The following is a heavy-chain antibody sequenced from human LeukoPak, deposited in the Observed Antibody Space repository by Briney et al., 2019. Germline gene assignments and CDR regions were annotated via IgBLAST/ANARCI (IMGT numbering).Heavy chain of an antibody. D-gene: IGHD1-7*01. CDR2: ISDSGNTI. CDR1: GFTFSDYY. Sequence: SGGSLRLSCAASGFTFSDYYMSWIRQAPGKGLEWVSYISDSGNTIHSADSVKGRFTISRDNAKNSLYLQMNSLRAEDTAVYYCARARDNWNYEAFDIWGQGTMVTVSS. CDR3: ARARDNWNYEAFDI. J-gene: IGHJ3*02. V-gene: IGHV3-11*01.